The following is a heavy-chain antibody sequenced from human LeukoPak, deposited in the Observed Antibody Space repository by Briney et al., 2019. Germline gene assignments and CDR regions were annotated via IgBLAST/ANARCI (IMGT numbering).Heavy chain of an antibody. CDR2: INHSGST. J-gene: IGHJ4*02. CDR1: GGSFSGYY. Sequence: SETLSLTCAVYGGSFSGYYWSWIRQPPGKGLEWIGEINHSGSTNYNPSLKSRVTISVDTSKNQFSLKLSSVTAADTAVYYCASGITIFGAGGFDYWGQGTLVTVSS. CDR3: ASGITIFGAGGFDY. D-gene: IGHD3-3*01. V-gene: IGHV4-34*01.